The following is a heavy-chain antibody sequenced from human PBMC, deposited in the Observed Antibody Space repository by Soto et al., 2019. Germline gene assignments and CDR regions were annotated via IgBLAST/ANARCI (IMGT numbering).Heavy chain of an antibody. CDR3: AALTGATFH. V-gene: IGHV5-51*01. CDR2: VHPGNSDI. Sequence: PGESLKISCKASGYSFKSYWIGWLRQMPGKGLEWMGIVHPGNSDIRYSPSFQGQVTVSVDRSISTAYLQWSSLKASDTAMYYCAALTGATFHWGQGTLVTVSS. D-gene: IGHD1-20*01. CDR1: GYSFKSYW. J-gene: IGHJ4*02.